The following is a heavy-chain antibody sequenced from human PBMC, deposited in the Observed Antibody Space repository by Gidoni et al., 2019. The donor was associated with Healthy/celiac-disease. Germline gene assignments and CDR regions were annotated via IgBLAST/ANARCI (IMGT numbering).Heavy chain of an antibody. D-gene: IGHD3-10*01. CDR1: GFTFSSYS. CDR3: ASTGVRGVVALDY. V-gene: IGHV3-21*01. CDR2: ISSSSSYI. Sequence: EVQLVESGGGLVKPGGSLRLSCAASGFTFSSYSMNWVRRAPGKGLEWVSSISSSSSYIYYADSVKGRFTISRDNAKNSLYLQMNSLRAEDTAVYYCASTGVRGVVALDYWGQGTLVTVSS. J-gene: IGHJ4*02.